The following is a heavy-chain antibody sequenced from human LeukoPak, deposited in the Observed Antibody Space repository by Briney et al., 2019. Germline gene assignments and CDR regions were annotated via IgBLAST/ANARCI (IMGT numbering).Heavy chain of an antibody. CDR1: GGSISSGGYS. V-gene: IGHV4-30-2*01. D-gene: IGHD5-12*01. CDR2: IYHSGST. J-gene: IGHJ4*02. Sequence: SQTLSLTCAVSGGSISSGGYSWSWIRQPPGTGLEWIGYIYHSGSTYYNPSLKSRVTISVDRSKNQFSLKLSSVTAADTAVYYCARVGGYSGYDSTDYWGQGTLVTVSS. CDR3: ARVGGYSGYDSTDY.